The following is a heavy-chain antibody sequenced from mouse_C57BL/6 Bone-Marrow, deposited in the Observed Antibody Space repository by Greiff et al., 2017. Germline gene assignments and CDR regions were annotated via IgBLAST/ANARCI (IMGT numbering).Heavy chain of an antibody. CDR1: GYTFTSYW. CDR2: INPSNGGT. J-gene: IGHJ1*03. CDR3: ARSAAGYFDV. V-gene: IGHV1-53*01. Sequence: QVQLQQPGTELVKPGASVKLSCKASGYTFTSYWMHWVKQNPGQGLEWIGNINPSNGGTNYNEKFKSKGTLTVDKSHSTAYMQLSRLKSEDSAVYDCARSAAGYFDVWGTGTTVTVSS.